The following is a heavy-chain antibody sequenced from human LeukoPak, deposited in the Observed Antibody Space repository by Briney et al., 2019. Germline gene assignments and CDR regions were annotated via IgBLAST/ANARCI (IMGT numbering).Heavy chain of an antibody. Sequence: GGSLRLSCAASGFTFSRYWMNWVRQAPGKGLEWVANIKPDGSEKYYMDFVRGRFTISRDNANNSLSLQMNSLRVEDTAVYYCSRGWDHSGDYWGQGTLVTVSS. CDR3: SRGWDHSGDY. V-gene: IGHV3-7*01. D-gene: IGHD1-14*01. J-gene: IGHJ4*02. CDR1: GFTFSRYW. CDR2: IKPDGSEK.